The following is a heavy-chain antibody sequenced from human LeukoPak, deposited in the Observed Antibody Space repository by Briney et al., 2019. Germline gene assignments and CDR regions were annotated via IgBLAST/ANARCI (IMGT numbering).Heavy chain of an antibody. Sequence: SETLSLTCTVSGGSVSSGSYYWSWIRQPPGKGLEWIGYIYYSGSTNYNPSLKSRVTISVDTSKNQFSLKLSSVTAADTAVYYCARDRGGYSGYDYYFDYWGQGSPVTVSS. CDR2: IYYSGST. D-gene: IGHD5-12*01. J-gene: IGHJ4*02. V-gene: IGHV4-61*01. CDR1: GGSVSSGSYY. CDR3: ARDRGGYSGYDYYFDY.